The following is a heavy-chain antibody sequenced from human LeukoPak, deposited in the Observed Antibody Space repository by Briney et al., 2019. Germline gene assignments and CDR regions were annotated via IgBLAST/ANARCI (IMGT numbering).Heavy chain of an antibody. CDR2: ISAYNGNT. J-gene: IGHJ4*02. D-gene: IGHD4-17*01. V-gene: IGHV1-18*01. CDR1: GYTFTSYG. CDR3: ASSGYGDYDKDY. Sequence: ASVMVSCKTSGYTFTSYGISWVRQAPGQGLEWMGWISAYNGNTNYAQKVQGRVTMTTDTSTSTAYMELRSLRSDDTAVYYCASSGYGDYDKDYWGQGTLVTVSS.